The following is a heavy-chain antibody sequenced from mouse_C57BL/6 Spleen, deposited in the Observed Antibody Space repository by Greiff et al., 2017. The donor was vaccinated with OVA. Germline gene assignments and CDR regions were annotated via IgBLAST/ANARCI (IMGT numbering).Heavy chain of an antibody. Sequence: VQLQESDAELVKPGASVKISCKVSGYTFTDHTIHWMKQRPEQGLEWIGYIYPRDGSTKYNEKFKGKATLTADKSSSTAYMQLNSLTSEDSAVYFCARWGYYYGSSPSWYFDVWGTGTTVTVSS. CDR1: GYTFTDHT. CDR2: IYPRDGST. J-gene: IGHJ1*03. V-gene: IGHV1-78*01. CDR3: ARWGYYYGSSPSWYFDV. D-gene: IGHD1-1*01.